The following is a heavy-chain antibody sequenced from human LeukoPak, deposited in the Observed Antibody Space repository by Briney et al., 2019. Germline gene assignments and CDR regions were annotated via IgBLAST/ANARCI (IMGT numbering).Heavy chain of an antibody. CDR3: ARDGGITIFGVVMPYYGMDV. D-gene: IGHD3-3*01. J-gene: IGHJ6*02. V-gene: IGHV1-69*13. CDR1: GYTFTSYY. Sequence: SVNVSFKASGYTFTSYYMHWVRQAPGQGLEWMGGIIPIFGTANYAQKFQGRVTITADESTSTAYMELSSLRSEDTAVYYCARDGGITIFGVVMPYYGMDVWGQGTTVTVSS. CDR2: IIPIFGTA.